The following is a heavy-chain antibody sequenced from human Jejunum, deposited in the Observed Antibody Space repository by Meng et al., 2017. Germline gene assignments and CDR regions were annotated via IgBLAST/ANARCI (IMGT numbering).Heavy chain of an antibody. CDR3: ARDRTTGRYFDY. CDR1: GGAISSGDYY. CDR2: IYYSGST. J-gene: IGHJ4*02. Sequence: QVLRRSPGPGRVTPSTTRSPLCIVAGGAISSGDYYWSWIRQPPGKGLEWIGYIYYSGSTYYNPSLKSRVTISVDTSMNQFSLKLSSVTAADTAVYYCARDRTTGRYFDYWGQGTLVTVSS. D-gene: IGHD4-11*01. V-gene: IGHV4-30-4*01.